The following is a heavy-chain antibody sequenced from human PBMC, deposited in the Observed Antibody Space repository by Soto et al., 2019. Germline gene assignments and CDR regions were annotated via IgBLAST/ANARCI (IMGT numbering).Heavy chain of an antibody. CDR3: AGPSMVRGVSTPPHYYYYYGMDV. J-gene: IGHJ6*02. CDR1: GGTFSSYA. D-gene: IGHD3-10*01. Sequence: VXSVKVSCEASGGTFSSYAISWVRQAPGQGLEWMGGIIPIFGTANYAQKFQGRVTITADESTSTAYMELSSLRSEDTAVYYCAGPSMVRGVSTPPHYYYYYGMDVWGQGTTVTASS. CDR2: IIPIFGTA. V-gene: IGHV1-69*13.